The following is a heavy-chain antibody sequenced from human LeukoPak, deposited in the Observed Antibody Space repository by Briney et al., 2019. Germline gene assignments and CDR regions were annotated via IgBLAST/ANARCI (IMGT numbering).Heavy chain of an antibody. J-gene: IGHJ4*02. Sequence: SETLSLTCTVSGGSINNYYWSWIRQPPGKGLEWIGYIYYIGNTNYNPSLKSRLIISVDTSKNQFSLKLRSVTAADTAVYFCASASSTPGSGYYPSDYWGQGTLVTVSS. CDR2: IYYIGNT. CDR3: ASASSTPGSGYYPSDY. CDR1: GGSINNYY. V-gene: IGHV4-59*01. D-gene: IGHD3-3*01.